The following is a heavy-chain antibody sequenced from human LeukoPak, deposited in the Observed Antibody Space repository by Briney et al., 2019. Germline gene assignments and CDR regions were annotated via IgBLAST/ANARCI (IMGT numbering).Heavy chain of an antibody. CDR1: GGSISSYY. CDR2: IYYSGST. J-gene: IGHJ4*02. Sequence: SETLSLTCTVSGGSISSYYRSWIRQPPGKGLEWIGYIYYSGSTNYNPSLKSRVTISVDTSQNQFSLKLSSVTAADTAVYYCARSVSGRLLDYWGQGTMVTVSS. D-gene: IGHD1-26*01. CDR3: ARSVSGRLLDY. V-gene: IGHV4-59*13.